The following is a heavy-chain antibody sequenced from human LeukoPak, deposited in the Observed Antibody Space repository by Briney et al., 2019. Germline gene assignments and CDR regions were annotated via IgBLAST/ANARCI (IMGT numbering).Heavy chain of an antibody. CDR3: ASLAAAGTPDY. D-gene: IGHD6-13*01. CDR2: ISSSGSTI. V-gene: IGHV3-11*01. J-gene: IGHJ4*02. Sequence: GGSLRLSCAASGFTFSDYYMSWIRQAPGKGLEWVSYISSSGSTIYYADSVKGRFTISRDNAKNSLYLQMNSLRAEDTAVYYCASLAAAGTPDYWGQGTLVTVSS. CDR1: GFTFSDYY.